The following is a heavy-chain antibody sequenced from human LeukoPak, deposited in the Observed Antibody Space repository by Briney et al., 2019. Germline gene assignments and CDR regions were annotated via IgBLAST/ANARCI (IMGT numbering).Heavy chain of an antibody. CDR3: AQGYSSGWYPY. J-gene: IGHJ4*02. D-gene: IGHD6-19*01. V-gene: IGHV3-23*01. CDR2: ISVDGETA. Sequence: WGSLRLSCAVSGFSVSSFGMSWVRQAPGKGLEWISAISVDGETAYYADSVKGRFIISRDNSKNTLYLQLSSLRAEDTAVYYCAQGYSSGWYPYWGQGSLVSVSS. CDR1: GFSVSSFG.